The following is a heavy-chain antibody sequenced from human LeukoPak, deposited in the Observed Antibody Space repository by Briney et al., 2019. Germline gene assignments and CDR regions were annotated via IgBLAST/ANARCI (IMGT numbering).Heavy chain of an antibody. J-gene: IGHJ4*02. D-gene: IGHD6-19*01. CDR1: GFTFSSYG. CDR3: AKDHRSGWYFEA. V-gene: IGHV3-30*02. CDR2: IRYDGSNK. Sequence: GGSLRLSCAAAGFTFSSYGMHWVRQAPGKGLEWVAFIRYDGSNKYYADSVKGRFTISRDNSKNTLYLQRNSLRAEDTAVYYCAKDHRSGWYFEAWGQGTLVTVSS.